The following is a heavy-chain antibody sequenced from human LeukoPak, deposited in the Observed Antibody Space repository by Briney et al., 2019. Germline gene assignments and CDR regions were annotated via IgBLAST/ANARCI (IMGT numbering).Heavy chain of an antibody. J-gene: IGHJ4*02. CDR3: ARVQWLEWGIDS. D-gene: IGHD6-19*01. Sequence: QPGGSLRLSCAASGFTFSSYAMHWVRQAPGKGLEWVALIAYDGSYKYYADSVKGRFSISKDNSKNTLYLQMNSLRAEDTAVYYCARVQWLEWGIDSWGQGTLVTVSS. CDR1: GFTFSSYA. V-gene: IGHV3-30*04. CDR2: IAYDGSYK.